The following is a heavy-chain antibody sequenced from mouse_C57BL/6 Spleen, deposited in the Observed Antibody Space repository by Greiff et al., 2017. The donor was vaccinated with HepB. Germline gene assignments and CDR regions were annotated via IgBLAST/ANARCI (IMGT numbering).Heavy chain of an antibody. CDR1: GYAFSSYW. J-gene: IGHJ4*01. CDR2: IYPGDGDT. V-gene: IGHV1-80*01. CDR3: ARWITTAVKGAMDY. D-gene: IGHD1-1*01. Sequence: VQLQQSGAELVKPGASVKISCKASGYAFSSYWMNWVKQRPGKGLEWIGQIYPGDGDTNYNGKFKGKATLTADKSSSTAYMQLSSLTSEDSAVYFCARWITTAVKGAMDYWGQGTSVTVSS.